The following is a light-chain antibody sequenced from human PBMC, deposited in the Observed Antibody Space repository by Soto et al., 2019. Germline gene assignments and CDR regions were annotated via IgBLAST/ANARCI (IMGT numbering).Light chain of an antibody. CDR2: DVS. J-gene: IGLJ1*01. CDR3: NSYTTSSTQV. CDR1: SGDVGAYNY. V-gene: IGLV2-14*01. Sequence: QSALTQPASVSGSPGQSITISCTGASGDVGAYNYVSWYQHHPGKAPKLIISDVSIRPSGVSDRFSGSKSGNTASLTISGLQAEDEADYYCNSYTTSSTQVFGTGTKLTVL.